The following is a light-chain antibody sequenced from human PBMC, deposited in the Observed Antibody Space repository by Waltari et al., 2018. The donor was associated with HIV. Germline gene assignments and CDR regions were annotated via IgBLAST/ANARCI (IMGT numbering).Light chain of an antibody. CDR2: RNN. CDR1: SPNIGTNY. V-gene: IGLV1-47*01. Sequence: QSVLTQPPSASGTPGQRVTIPCSGTSPNIGTNYVSWYQQLPGTAPKLLIYRNNQRPSGVPERFSGSKSGTSATLGITGLQTGDEADYYCGTWDASLSAVVFGGGTKLTVL. CDR3: GTWDASLSAVV. J-gene: IGLJ2*01.